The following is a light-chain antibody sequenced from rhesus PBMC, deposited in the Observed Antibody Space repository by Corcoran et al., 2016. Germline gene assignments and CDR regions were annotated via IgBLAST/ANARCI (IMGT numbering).Light chain of an antibody. CDR2: KAS. Sequence: DIQRTQSPSSLSASVVDTVTITCRARQGSSSYLAWYQQKPGKAPKLLIDKASALQSGVPSSFSGSGSGTDFTLTICSLPPEDFATYYCQQHNSYPPTFCGGTKVEIK. CDR3: QQHNSYPPT. J-gene: IGKJ4*01. V-gene: IGKV1-25*01. CDR1: QGSSSY.